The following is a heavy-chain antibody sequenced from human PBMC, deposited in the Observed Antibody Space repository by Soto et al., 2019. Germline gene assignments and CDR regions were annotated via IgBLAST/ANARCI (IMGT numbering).Heavy chain of an antibody. CDR1: GFTFSSYA. D-gene: IGHD5-12*01. CDR3: ASQSSEWLLFAS. Sequence: PGGSLRLSCAASGFTFSSYARSWVRPAPGKGLEWVSAISGSGGSTYYADSVKGRFTISRDNAKNSLYLQMNSLRAEDTAVYYCASQSSEWLLFASWGQGTLVTVSS. CDR2: ISGSGGST. J-gene: IGHJ4*02. V-gene: IGHV3-23*01.